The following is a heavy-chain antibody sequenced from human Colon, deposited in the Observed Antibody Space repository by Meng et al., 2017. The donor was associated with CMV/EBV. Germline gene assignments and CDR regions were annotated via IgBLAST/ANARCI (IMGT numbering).Heavy chain of an antibody. CDR2: VYYSGNT. D-gene: IGHD3-3*01. Sequence: SETLSLTCTVSGGSISTYYWSWIRQPPGKGLEWIGYVYYSGNTNYNPSLKSRVTVSLDTSKNQFSLKLSSVTAADTAVYYCARHPHKKVDFWSGYYTFDYWGQGTLVTVSS. J-gene: IGHJ4*02. V-gene: IGHV4-59*01. CDR3: ARHPHKKVDFWSGYYTFDY. CDR1: GGSISTYY.